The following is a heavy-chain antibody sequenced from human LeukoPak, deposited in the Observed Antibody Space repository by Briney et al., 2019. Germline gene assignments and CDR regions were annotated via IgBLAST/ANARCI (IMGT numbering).Heavy chain of an antibody. CDR2: ISSSGSTI. Sequence: PGGSLTLSCTASGFTFSSYEMNWARRAPGGGGVGVIYISSSGSTIYYTHSVKRRFTISRDIAKICVYLKLNTVSPGDTSVFYCARSARWGSGWFLGVNALEIWGQGTMVTVSS. D-gene: IGHD6-19*01. CDR1: GFTFSSYE. V-gene: IGHV3-48*03. J-gene: IGHJ3*02. CDR3: ARSARWGSGWFLGVNALEI.